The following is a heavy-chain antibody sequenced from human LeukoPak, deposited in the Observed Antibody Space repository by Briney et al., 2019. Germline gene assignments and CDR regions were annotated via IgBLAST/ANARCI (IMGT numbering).Heavy chain of an antibody. CDR2: IYYSGST. J-gene: IGHJ4*02. D-gene: IGHD2-8*01. Sequence: RPSETLSLTCTVSGGSISSGGYYWSWIRQHPGKGLEWTGSIYYSGSTYYNPSLKSRVTISIDTSKNQFSLKLTSVTAADTAVYYCARGPGVSPLDYWGQGTLVTVSS. CDR3: ARGPGVSPLDY. CDR1: GGSISSGGYY. V-gene: IGHV4-31*03.